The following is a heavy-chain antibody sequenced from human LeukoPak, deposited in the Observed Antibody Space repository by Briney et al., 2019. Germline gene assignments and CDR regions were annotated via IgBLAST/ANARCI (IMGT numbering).Heavy chain of an antibody. Sequence: GGSLRLSCAASGFTFSSYATTWVRQAPGTGLEWVPSMTGSDGTTYYADSVKGRFTISRDNSKNTLYLQMNSLRAEDTAVYYCARDWGGRNRYDYWGQGTLVTVSS. CDR2: MTGSDGTT. V-gene: IGHV3-23*01. J-gene: IGHJ4*02. CDR3: ARDWGGRNRYDY. D-gene: IGHD1-26*01. CDR1: GFTFSSYA.